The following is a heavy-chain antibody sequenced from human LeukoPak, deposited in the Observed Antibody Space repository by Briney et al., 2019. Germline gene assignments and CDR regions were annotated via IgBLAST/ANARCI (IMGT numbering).Heavy chain of an antibody. CDR1: GFTFSSYA. V-gene: IGHV3-30-3*01. CDR2: ISYDGSNK. CDR3: ARDQGELTYYYYGMDV. J-gene: IGHJ6*02. Sequence: GRSLRLSCAASGFTFSSYAMHWVRQAPGKGLEWVAVISYDGSNKYYADSVKGRFTISRDNSKNTLYLQMNSLRAEDTAVYYCARDQGELTYYYYGMDVWGQGTTVTVSS. D-gene: IGHD1-26*01.